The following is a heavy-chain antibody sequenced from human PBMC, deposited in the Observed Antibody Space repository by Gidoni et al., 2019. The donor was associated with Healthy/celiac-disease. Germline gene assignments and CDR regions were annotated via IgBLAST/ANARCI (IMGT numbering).Heavy chain of an antibody. V-gene: IGHV1-69*02. D-gene: IGHD4-4*01. J-gene: IGHJ5*02. CDR2: IIPILGIA. CDR3: ATPDYSNYGWFDP. Sequence: GLEWMGRIIPILGIANYAQKFQGRVTITADKSTSTAYMELSSLRSEDTAVYYCATPDYSNYGWFDPWGQGTLVTVSS.